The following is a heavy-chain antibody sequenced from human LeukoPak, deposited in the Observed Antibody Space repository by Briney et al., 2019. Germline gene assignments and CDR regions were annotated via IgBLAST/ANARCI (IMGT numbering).Heavy chain of an antibody. CDR3: ARDSEDSGGYYTEDAFDI. V-gene: IGHV3-48*01. CDR2: ISSSSSTI. CDR1: GFTFSSYS. Sequence: PGGSLRLSCAASGFTFSSYSMNWVRQAPGKGLEWVSYISSSSSTIYYADSVKGRFTISRDNAKNSLYLQMNSLRAEDTAMYYRARDSEDSGGYYTEDAFDIWGQGTMVTVSS. J-gene: IGHJ3*02. D-gene: IGHD1-26*01.